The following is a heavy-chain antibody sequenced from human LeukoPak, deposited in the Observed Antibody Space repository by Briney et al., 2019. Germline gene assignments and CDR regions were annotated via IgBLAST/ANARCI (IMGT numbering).Heavy chain of an antibody. CDR2: IYYSGST. J-gene: IGHJ4*02. Sequence: SETLSLTCTVSGGSISSYYWSWIRQPPGKGLEWIGYIYYSGSTNYNPSLKSRVTISVDTSKNQFSLKLSSVTAAGTAVYYCARGRGYSSSWGGFYFDYWGQGTLVTVSS. V-gene: IGHV4-59*01. CDR3: ARGRGYSSSWGGFYFDY. CDR1: GGSISSYY. D-gene: IGHD6-13*01.